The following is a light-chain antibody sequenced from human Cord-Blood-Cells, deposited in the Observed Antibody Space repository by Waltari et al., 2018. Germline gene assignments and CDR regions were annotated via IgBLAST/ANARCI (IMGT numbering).Light chain of an antibody. V-gene: IGLV3-19*01. CDR2: GKN. CDR3: NSRDSSGNV. Sequence: SSELTQDPAVSVALGQTVRITCHGDSPRRYFASWYQQKPGQAPVLVIYGKNNRPSGIPDRFSGSSSGNTASLTITGAQAEDEADYYCNSRDSSGNVFGGGTKLTVL. CDR1: SPRRYF. J-gene: IGLJ2*01.